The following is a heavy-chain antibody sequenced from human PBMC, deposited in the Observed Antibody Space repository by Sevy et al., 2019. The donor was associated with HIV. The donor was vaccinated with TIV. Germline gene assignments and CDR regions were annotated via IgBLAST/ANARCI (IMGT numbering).Heavy chain of an antibody. V-gene: IGHV4-59*08. J-gene: IGHJ5*02. CDR3: AGENAWGRGYP. D-gene: IGHD1-26*01. CDR1: GGSITSLY. Sequence: SETLCLTCTVSGGSITSLYWNWIRQPPGKGLEWIANIYYNGHINYNPSLKSRVTLSLDTSKNQFSLRLSSVTAADTAMYYCAGENAWGRGYPWGQGTLVTVSS. CDR2: IYYNGHI.